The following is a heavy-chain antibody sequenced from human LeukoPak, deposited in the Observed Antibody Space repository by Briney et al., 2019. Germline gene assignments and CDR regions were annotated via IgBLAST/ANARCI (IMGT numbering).Heavy chain of an antibody. J-gene: IGHJ6*03. CDR1: GGSISSNSYY. CDR2: IYYSGST. D-gene: IGHD3-10*01. CDR3: ARQYGSGSYCAYYYYYYYMDV. Sequence: SETLSLTCAVSGGSISSNSYYWGWIRQPPGKGLEWIGSIYYSGSTYYNPSLKSRVTISVDTSKNQFSLKLSSVTAADTAVYYCARQYGSGSYCAYYYYYYYMDVWGKGTTVTISS. V-gene: IGHV4-39*01.